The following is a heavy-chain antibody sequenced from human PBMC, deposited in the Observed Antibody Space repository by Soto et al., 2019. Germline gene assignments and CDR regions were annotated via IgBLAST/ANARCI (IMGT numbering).Heavy chain of an antibody. CDR1: GFTLSTNA. CDR2: ISDAGT. V-gene: IGHV3-23*01. Sequence: HPGGSLRLSCAASGFTLSTNAMNWVRQAPGKGLEWVTGISDAGTYYADSVKGRFTTSRDNSKNTLYLQMNSLRAEDTAVYYCAKDPTSNTDMVIGNYYYGMDVWGQGTTVTVSS. J-gene: IGHJ6*02. CDR3: AKDPTSNTDMVIGNYYYGMDV. D-gene: IGHD5-18*01.